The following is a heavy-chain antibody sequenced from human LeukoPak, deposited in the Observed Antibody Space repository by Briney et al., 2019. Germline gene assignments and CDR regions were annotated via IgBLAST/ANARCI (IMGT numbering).Heavy chain of an antibody. Sequence: PGGSLRLSCAASGFVFSNYAMSWVRQAPGRGLEWVSTISGRADSTYSADSVRGRFTIHRDSYKNTLSLQMDSLRAEDTAVYYRARSPLIRESYGDKIVKFDYWGQGTLVTVSS. V-gene: IGHV3-23*01. D-gene: IGHD4-17*01. CDR1: GFVFSNYA. CDR3: ARSPLIRESYGDKIVKFDY. CDR2: ISGRADST. J-gene: IGHJ4*02.